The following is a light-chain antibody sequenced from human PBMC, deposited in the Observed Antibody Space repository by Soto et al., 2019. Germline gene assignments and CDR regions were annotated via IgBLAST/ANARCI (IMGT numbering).Light chain of an antibody. CDR2: DAS. V-gene: IGKV3-20*01. CDR3: QQYGSSPLT. CDR1: QSLSSSY. J-gene: IGKJ4*01. Sequence: EIVLTQSPGTLSLSPGERATLSCRASQSLSSSYLAWYQQKPGQAPRLLIYDASSRATGIPDRFSGSGSGTDFTLTISRLEPEDFAVYYCQQYGSSPLTFGGGTKVESK.